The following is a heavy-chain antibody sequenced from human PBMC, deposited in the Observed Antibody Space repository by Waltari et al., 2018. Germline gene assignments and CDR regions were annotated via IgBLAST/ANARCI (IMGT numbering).Heavy chain of an antibody. Sequence: EVQLVESGGGLVQPGRSLRLSCAASGFTFDDYAMHWVRQAPGKGLGWVSGISWNSGSRGYADSGKGRVTISRDNAKNSLYLQMNSLRAEDTALYYCAKGQWLPTYYFDYWGQGTLVTVSS. CDR3: AKGQWLPTYYFDY. CDR2: ISWNSGSR. D-gene: IGHD6-19*01. V-gene: IGHV3-9*01. J-gene: IGHJ4*02. CDR1: GFTFDDYA.